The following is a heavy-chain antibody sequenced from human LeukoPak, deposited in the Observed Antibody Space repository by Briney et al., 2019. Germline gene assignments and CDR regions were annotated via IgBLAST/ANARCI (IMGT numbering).Heavy chain of an antibody. V-gene: IGHV4-59*01. CDR1: GGSISSYY. J-gene: IGHJ4*02. CDR2: IYYSGST. CDR3: ARADPAVAGFDY. D-gene: IGHD6-19*01. Sequence: SETLSLTCTVSGGSISSYYWSWIRQPPGKGLEWSGYIYYSGSTNYNPSLKSRGTISVDTSKNQFSLKLSSVTAADTAVYYCARADPAVAGFDYWGQGTLVTVSS.